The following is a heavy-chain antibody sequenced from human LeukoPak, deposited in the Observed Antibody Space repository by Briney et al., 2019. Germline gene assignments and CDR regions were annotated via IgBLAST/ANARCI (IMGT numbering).Heavy chain of an antibody. D-gene: IGHD2-15*01. J-gene: IGHJ6*03. Sequence: SETLSLTCTVSGGSISSYYWSWIRQPAGKGLEWIGRIYTSGSTNYNPSLKSRVTMSVDTSKNQFSLKLSSVTAADTAVYYWARVGKISWAKDYYYMDVWGKGTTVTVSS. CDR1: GGSISSYY. V-gene: IGHV4-4*07. CDR3: ARVGKISWAKDYYYMDV. CDR2: IYTSGST.